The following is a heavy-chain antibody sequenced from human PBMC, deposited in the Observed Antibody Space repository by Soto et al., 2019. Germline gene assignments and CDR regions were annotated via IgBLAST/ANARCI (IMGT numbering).Heavy chain of an antibody. Sequence: QVQLVESGGGVVQPGRSLRLSCAASGFTFSSYGMHWVRQAPGKGLEWVAVIWYDGSNKYYADSVKGRFTIPRDNSKNTLYRQMNSLRAEETAVYYCARDRVVTIFGGYYYYGMDVWGQGTTVTVSS. V-gene: IGHV3-33*01. J-gene: IGHJ6*02. CDR3: ARDRVVTIFGGYYYYGMDV. CDR1: GFTFSSYG. D-gene: IGHD3-3*01. CDR2: IWYDGSNK.